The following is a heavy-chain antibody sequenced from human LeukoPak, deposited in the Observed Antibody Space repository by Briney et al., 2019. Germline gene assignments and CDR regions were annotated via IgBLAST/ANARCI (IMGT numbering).Heavy chain of an antibody. V-gene: IGHV1-8*02. D-gene: IGHD6-19*01. CDR1: GYTFASYD. CDR2: MNVNSGNT. J-gene: IGHJ4*02. Sequence: GASVKVSCKASGYTFASYDINWVRQATGQGLGWMGGMNVNSGNTGYVQKFQGRVTMTRNTSISTAYMELSSLRSEDTAVYYCARGSLGQWPGTGEFDYWGQGTLVTVSS. CDR3: ARGSLGQWPGTGEFDY.